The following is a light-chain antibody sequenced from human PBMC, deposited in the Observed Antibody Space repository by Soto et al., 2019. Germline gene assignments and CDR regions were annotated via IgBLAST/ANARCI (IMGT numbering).Light chain of an antibody. J-gene: IGLJ2*01. V-gene: IGLV3-9*01. CDR1: NIGNKN. CDR2: RDN. CDR3: QVWDSSTVV. Sequence: SYELTQPLSVSVALGQTARITCGGNNIGNKNEHWYQQKPGQAPVVVIYRDNNRPSGIPERLSGSNSGNTATLTISRAQAGDEADYYCQVWDSSTVVFGGGTKLTVL.